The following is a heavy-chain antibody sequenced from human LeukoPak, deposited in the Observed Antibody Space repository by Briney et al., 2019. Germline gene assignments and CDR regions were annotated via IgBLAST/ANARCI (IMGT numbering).Heavy chain of an antibody. CDR1: GFTFTTYG. V-gene: IGHV3-33*01. D-gene: IGHD1-14*01. J-gene: IGHJ4*02. CDR2: IWYDGTIK. Sequence: GGSLRLPCEASGFTFTTYGMHWVRQAPGKGLEWVAVIWYDGTIKDYADSAKGRFTISRDNSNNTLYLQMSSLRADDTAVYYCATDDGTTGLPGYWGQGTLVTVSS. CDR3: ATDDGTTGLPGY.